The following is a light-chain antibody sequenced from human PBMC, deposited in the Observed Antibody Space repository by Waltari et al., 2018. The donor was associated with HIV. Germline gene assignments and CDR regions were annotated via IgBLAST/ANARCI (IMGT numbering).Light chain of an antibody. CDR3: GTWDSSLSGVV. CDR2: DNN. Sequence: QSVLTQPPSVSAAPGQKVTISCPGSSPHIRKNFVSCYKQLPGTAPKLLIYDNNKRPSGIPDRFSGSKSGTSATLGITGLQTGDEADYYCGTWDSSLSGVVFGGGTKLTVL. J-gene: IGLJ3*02. CDR1: SPHIRKNF. V-gene: IGLV1-51*01.